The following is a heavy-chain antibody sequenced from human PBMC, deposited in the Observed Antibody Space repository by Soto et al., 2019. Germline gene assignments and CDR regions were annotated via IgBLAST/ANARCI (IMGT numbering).Heavy chain of an antibody. CDR3: AKGQSPIAVAGRYYFDY. J-gene: IGHJ4*02. V-gene: IGHV3-23*01. CDR2: SSGRGVST. Sequence: EVQLLESGGGLVQPGGSLRLSCAASGFTFSSYAMSWVRQAPGTGLEWVSASSGRGVSTYYADSVKRRFTISRDNSKNTRYLQMNSLRAEDTSVYYCAKGQSPIAVAGRYYFDYWGQGTLVTVSS. CDR1: GFTFSSYA. D-gene: IGHD6-19*01.